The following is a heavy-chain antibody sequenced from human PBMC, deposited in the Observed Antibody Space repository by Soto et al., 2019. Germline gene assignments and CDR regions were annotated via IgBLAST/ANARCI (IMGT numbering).Heavy chain of an antibody. Sequence: EVQLVESGGGLVQPGRSLRLSCAASGFTFDDYAMHWVRQAPGKGLEWVSGISWNSGSIGYADSVKGRFTISRDNAKNSLYLQMNSLRAEDTALYYCAKDRNHGLVWGLDYWGQGTLVTVSS. CDR3: AKDRNHGLVWGLDY. CDR1: GFTFDDYA. V-gene: IGHV3-9*01. CDR2: ISWNSGSI. J-gene: IGHJ4*02. D-gene: IGHD3-16*01.